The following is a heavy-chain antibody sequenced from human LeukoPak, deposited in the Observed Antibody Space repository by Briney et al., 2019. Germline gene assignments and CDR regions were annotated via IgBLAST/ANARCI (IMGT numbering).Heavy chain of an antibody. D-gene: IGHD5/OR15-5a*01. CDR2: ISYDGSNK. J-gene: IGHJ5*02. V-gene: IGHV3-30*03. Sequence: GGSLRLSCAASGFTFSSYGMHWVRQAPGKGLEWVAVISYDGSNKYYADSVKGRFTISRDNSKNTLYLQMNSLRAEDTAVYYCARDLPYFDPWGQGTLVTVSS. CDR3: ARDLPYFDP. CDR1: GFTFSSYG.